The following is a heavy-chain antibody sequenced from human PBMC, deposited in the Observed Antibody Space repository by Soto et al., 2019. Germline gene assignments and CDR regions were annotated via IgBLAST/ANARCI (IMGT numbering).Heavy chain of an antibody. Sequence: XSGKVSCKATGSPFIGRYLHWVRQAPGQGLEWMALINPTTGGIKYAQKFQGRVSMTWDTSISTAYMEMRSLKSDDTAIYYCARGYCSSNGCSDYFDYWGQGTVATV. CDR2: INPTTGGI. CDR3: ARGYCSSNGCSDYFDY. D-gene: IGHD2-2*01. V-gene: IGHV1-2*02. CDR1: GSPFIGRY. J-gene: IGHJ4*02.